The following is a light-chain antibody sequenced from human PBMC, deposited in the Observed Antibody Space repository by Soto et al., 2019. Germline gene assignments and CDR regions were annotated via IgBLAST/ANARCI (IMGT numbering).Light chain of an antibody. Sequence: EIVMTQSPATLSVSPGEGATLSCRASQSVSSKLAWYQQKPGQAPRLLIYGASTRATGIPARFSGSGSGTEFTLIISSLQSEDSAVYYCQQYNSWLFTLGQGTKVEIK. J-gene: IGKJ1*01. CDR3: QQYNSWLFT. CDR1: QSVSSK. CDR2: GAS. V-gene: IGKV3-15*01.